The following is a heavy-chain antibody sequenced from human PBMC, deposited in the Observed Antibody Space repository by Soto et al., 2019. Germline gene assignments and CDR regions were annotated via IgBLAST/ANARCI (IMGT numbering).Heavy chain of an antibody. CDR2: ISSNGGST. CDR1: GFTFSSYA. D-gene: IGHD6-13*01. V-gene: IGHV3-64*01. J-gene: IGHJ5*02. CDR3: ARDKVAAAGLNYNWFDP. Sequence: GGSLRLSCAASGFTFSSYAMHWVRQAPGKGLEYVSAISSNGGSTYYANSVKGRFTISRDNSKNTLYLQMGSLRAEDMAVYYCARDKVAAAGLNYNWFDPWGQGTLVTVSS.